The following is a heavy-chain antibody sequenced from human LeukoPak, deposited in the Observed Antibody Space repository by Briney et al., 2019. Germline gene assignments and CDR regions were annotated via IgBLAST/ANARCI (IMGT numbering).Heavy chain of an antibody. CDR1: GYTFTGYY. Sequence: ASVKVSCKASGYTFTGYYMHWVRQAPGQGLEWMGWINPNSGGTNYAQKFQGRVTMTRDTSISTAYMELSRLRSDDTAVYYCVRVGKDYYYMDVWGKGTTVTVSS. J-gene: IGHJ6*03. CDR3: VRVGKDYYYMDV. CDR2: INPNSGGT. V-gene: IGHV1-2*02.